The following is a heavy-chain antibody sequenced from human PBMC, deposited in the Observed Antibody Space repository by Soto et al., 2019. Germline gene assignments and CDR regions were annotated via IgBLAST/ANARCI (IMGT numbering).Heavy chain of an antibody. CDR1: GASVSSGDYY. D-gene: IGHD4-17*01. CDR3: VGTGTTDDY. CDR2: IYYSGDS. Sequence: QVQLQESGPGLVMPSQTLSLTCTVSGASVSSGDYYWSSIRQSPGKGLEWIGYIYYSGDSYYNPSLKGRLTISIDTSKNQFSLILNSVTVADTAIYYCVGTGTTDDYWGRGTLVTVSS. J-gene: IGHJ4*02. V-gene: IGHV4-30-4*01.